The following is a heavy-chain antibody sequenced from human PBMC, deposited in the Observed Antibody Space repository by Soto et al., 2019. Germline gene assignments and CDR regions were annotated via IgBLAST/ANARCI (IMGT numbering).Heavy chain of an antibody. J-gene: IGHJ5*02. Sequence: VASVKVSCKASGYTFTGYYLHWVRQAPGQGLEWMGWINPNSGGTNYAQKFQGRVTMTRDTSISTAYVELSRLRSDDTAVYYCARDRGHYYDSSGYWNRFDPWGQGTLVTVSS. V-gene: IGHV1-2*02. CDR2: INPNSGGT. CDR3: ARDRGHYYDSSGYWNRFDP. CDR1: GYTFTGYY. D-gene: IGHD3-22*01.